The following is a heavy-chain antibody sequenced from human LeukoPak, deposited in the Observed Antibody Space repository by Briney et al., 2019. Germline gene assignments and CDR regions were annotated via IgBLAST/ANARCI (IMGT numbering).Heavy chain of an antibody. CDR3: ARELFSRVAVAGTPVDAFDI. V-gene: IGHV4-38-2*02. Sequence: SETLSLTCTVSGYSISSGYYWGWIRQPPGKGLEWIGSIYHSGSTYYNPSLKSRVTISVDTSKNQFSLKLSSVTAADTAVYYCARELFSRVAVAGTPVDAFDIWGQGTMVTVSS. CDR2: IYHSGST. CDR1: GYSISSGYY. J-gene: IGHJ3*02. D-gene: IGHD6-19*01.